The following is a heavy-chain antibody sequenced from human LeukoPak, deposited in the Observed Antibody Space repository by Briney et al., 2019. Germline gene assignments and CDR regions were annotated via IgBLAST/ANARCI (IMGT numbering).Heavy chain of an antibody. V-gene: IGHV1-69*04. CDR3: ATVISQLERAFDI. CDR2: STPILGIA. Sequence: SVKVSCKASGGTFSSYAISWVRQAPGQGREWMGSSTPILGIANYAQKFQGRVTITADTSTSTAYMALNRLRAEDTAVYYCATVISQLERAFDIWGQGTMVTVSS. CDR1: GGTFSSYA. J-gene: IGHJ3*02. D-gene: IGHD1-1*01.